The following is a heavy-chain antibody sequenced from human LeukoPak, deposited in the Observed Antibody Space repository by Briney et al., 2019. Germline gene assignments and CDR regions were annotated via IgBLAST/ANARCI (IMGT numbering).Heavy chain of an antibody. CDR2: ISSSGSTI. CDR1: GFTFSSYE. V-gene: IGHV3-48*03. CDR3: AKDSQWLVRGFVNS. D-gene: IGHD6-19*01. Sequence: PGGSLRLSCAASGFTFSSYEINWVRQAPGKGLEWVSYISSSGSTIYSADSVNGRFTISRDNAKNSVYLQMNSLRAEDTAVYYCAKDSQWLVRGFVNSWGQGTLVTVSS. J-gene: IGHJ4*02.